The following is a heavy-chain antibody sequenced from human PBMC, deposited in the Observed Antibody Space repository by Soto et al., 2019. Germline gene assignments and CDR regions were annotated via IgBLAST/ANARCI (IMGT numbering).Heavy chain of an antibody. Sequence: PSETLSLTCTVSGGSISSYYWSWIRQPPGKGLEWIGYIYYSGITNYNPSLKSRVTISVDTPKNQFSLKLSSVTAADTAVYYCARTLHCSSTSCYFDYWGQGTLVTVSS. CDR2: IYYSGIT. CDR3: ARTLHCSSTSCYFDY. J-gene: IGHJ4*02. V-gene: IGHV4-59*01. D-gene: IGHD2-2*01. CDR1: GGSISSYY.